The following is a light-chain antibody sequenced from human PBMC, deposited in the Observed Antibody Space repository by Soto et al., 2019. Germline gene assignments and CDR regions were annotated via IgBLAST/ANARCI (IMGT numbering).Light chain of an antibody. Sequence: AIQLTQSPSSLSASVGDRVTITCRASQAVSGALAWYKQKPGKAPELLIFDVFSLQRGVPSRFSRSASGTDFTLTIGGLQPEDFATYYCQQFKSYPYTFGQGTKLDIK. J-gene: IGKJ2*01. V-gene: IGKV1-13*02. CDR3: QQFKSYPYT. CDR2: DVF. CDR1: QAVSGA.